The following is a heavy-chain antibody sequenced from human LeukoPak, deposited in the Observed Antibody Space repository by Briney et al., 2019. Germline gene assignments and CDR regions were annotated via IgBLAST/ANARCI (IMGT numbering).Heavy chain of an antibody. CDR2: ISGSGGST. Sequence: PGGSLRLSCAASGFTFSRYAMNWVRQAPGKGLEWVSGISGSGGSTYYADSVKGRFTISRDNSKNTLFLQMNSLRAEDTAVYYCAKETGDCSGGSCYPLLYWGQGTLVTVSS. CDR1: GFTFSRYA. CDR3: AKETGDCSGGSCYPLLY. J-gene: IGHJ4*02. V-gene: IGHV3-23*01. D-gene: IGHD2-15*01.